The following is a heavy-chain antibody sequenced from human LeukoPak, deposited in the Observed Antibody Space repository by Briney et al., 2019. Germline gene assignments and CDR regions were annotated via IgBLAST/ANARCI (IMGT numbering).Heavy chain of an antibody. CDR3: ARKEKYYYGSGSCDAFDI. Sequence: GGSLRLSCAASGFTFSSYGMHWVRQAPGKGLEWVAFIRYDGSNKYYADSVKGRFTISRDNSKNTLYLQMNSLRAEDTAVYYCARKEKYYYGSGSCDAFDIWGQGTMVTVSS. CDR1: GFTFSSYG. D-gene: IGHD3-10*01. J-gene: IGHJ3*02. V-gene: IGHV3-30*02. CDR2: IRYDGSNK.